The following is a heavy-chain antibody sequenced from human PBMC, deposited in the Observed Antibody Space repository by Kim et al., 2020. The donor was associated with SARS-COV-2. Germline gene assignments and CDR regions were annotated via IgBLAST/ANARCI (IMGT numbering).Heavy chain of an antibody. CDR3: ARTVERVARAWSDFDY. Sequence: SETLSLTCTVSGDSISVYHWSWIRQPAGKGLEWIGRMHISGANYYSPSLKSRVTMSLDTSSKQFSLRLRSVTAADTAVYYCARTVERVARAWSDFDYWGPGALVTVSS. V-gene: IGHV4-4*07. J-gene: IGHJ4*02. CDR1: GDSISVYH. D-gene: IGHD6-19*01. CDR2: MHISGAN.